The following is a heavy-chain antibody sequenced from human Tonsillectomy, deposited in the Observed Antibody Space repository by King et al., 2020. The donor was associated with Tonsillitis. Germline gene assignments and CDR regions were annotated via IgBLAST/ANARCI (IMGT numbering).Heavy chain of an antibody. CDR1: GYNFTTYW. J-gene: IGHJ4*02. CDR2: IYPDDSDA. D-gene: IGHD3-16*01. V-gene: IGHV5-51*01. CDR3: ARGEGFDFDY. Sequence: ELQLVQSGAEVKKPGESLKISCKVSGYNFTTYWIGWVRQMPGKGLEWMGIIYPDDSDARYSPSFQGQVSMSADKSILTAYLQWSSLKASDTAIFYCARGEGFDFDYWGQGTLVTVSS.